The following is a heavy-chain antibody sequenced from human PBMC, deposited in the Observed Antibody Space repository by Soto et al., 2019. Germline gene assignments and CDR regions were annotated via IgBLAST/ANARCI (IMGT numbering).Heavy chain of an antibody. CDR2: ISGSGGST. CDR1: GFTFSSYA. J-gene: IGHJ4*02. V-gene: IGHV3-23*01. Sequence: GGSLRLSCAAPGFTFSSYAMSWVRQAPGKGLEWVSAISGSGGSTYYADSVKGRFTISRDNSKNTLYLQMNSLRSEDTAVYYCAWKIYGDYDKITDYWGQGTLVTVSS. CDR3: AWKIYGDYDKITDY. D-gene: IGHD4-17*01.